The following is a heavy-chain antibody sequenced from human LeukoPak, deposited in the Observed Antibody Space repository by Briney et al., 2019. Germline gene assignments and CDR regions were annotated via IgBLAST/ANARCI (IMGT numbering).Heavy chain of an antibody. Sequence: SETLSLTCAVYGGSFSGYYWSWIRQPPGKGLEWIGEINHSGSTNYNTSLKSRVTISVDTSKNQFSLKLSSVTAADTAVYYCAQIAGPFDYWGQGTLVTVSS. D-gene: IGHD6-13*01. CDR3: AQIAGPFDY. CDR2: INHSGST. CDR1: GGSFSGYY. V-gene: IGHV4-34*01. J-gene: IGHJ4*02.